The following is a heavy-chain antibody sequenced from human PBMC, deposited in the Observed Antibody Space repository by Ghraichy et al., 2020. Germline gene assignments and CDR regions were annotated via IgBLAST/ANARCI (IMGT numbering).Heavy chain of an antibody. CDR3: ARTDTGIAVAGIGAFDI. Sequence: SETLSLTCTVSGVSVSSSNYYWGWIRQPPRKGLEWIGSIYYSGITYSNPSLKSRVTISVDTSNNQFSLKLSSVTAADTAVYYCARTDTGIAVAGIGAFDIWGQGTMVTVSS. CDR2: IYYSGIT. D-gene: IGHD6-19*01. J-gene: IGHJ3*02. CDR1: GVSVSSSNYY. V-gene: IGHV4-39*07.